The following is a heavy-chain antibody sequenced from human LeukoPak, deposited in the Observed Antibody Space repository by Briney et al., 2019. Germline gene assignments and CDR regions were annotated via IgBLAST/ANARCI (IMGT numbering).Heavy chain of an antibody. Sequence: ASVKVSCKASGGTFISYAISWVRQAPGQGLEWMGGIIPIFGTANYAQKFQGRVTITADESTSTAYMELSSLGSEDTAVYYCARSYYDSSGYYPFDYWGQGTLVTVSS. V-gene: IGHV1-69*13. J-gene: IGHJ4*02. CDR3: ARSYYDSSGYYPFDY. D-gene: IGHD3-22*01. CDR2: IIPIFGTA. CDR1: GGTFISYA.